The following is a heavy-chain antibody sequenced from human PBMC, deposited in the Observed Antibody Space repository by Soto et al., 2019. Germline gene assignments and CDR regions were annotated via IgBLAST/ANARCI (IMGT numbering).Heavy chain of an antibody. CDR3: ARAMYRGVDAFDI. V-gene: IGHV3-13*05. CDR2: IGTAGDP. Sequence: QPGGSLRLSCAASGFTFSSYDMHWVRQATGKGLEWVSAIGTAGDPYYPGSVKGRFTISRENAKNSLYLQMNSLRAGDTAVYYCARAMYRGVDAFDIWGQGTMVTASS. CDR1: GFTFSSYD. D-gene: IGHD2-2*01. J-gene: IGHJ3*02.